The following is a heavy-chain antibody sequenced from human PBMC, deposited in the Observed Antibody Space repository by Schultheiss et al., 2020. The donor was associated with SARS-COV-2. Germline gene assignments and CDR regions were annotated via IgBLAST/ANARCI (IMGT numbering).Heavy chain of an antibody. V-gene: IGHV3-21*01. CDR3: ATVKGLQEWFISDF. Sequence: GGSLRLSCVASGFTFRSYSMNWVRQAPGKGLEWVSSISSSSTYMYYADSVKGRFTISRDNAKNSLYLHMNSLTDEDTATYYCATVKGLQEWFISDFWGQGTLVTVSS. J-gene: IGHJ4*02. CDR2: ISSSSTYM. CDR1: GFTFRSYS. D-gene: IGHD5-18*01.